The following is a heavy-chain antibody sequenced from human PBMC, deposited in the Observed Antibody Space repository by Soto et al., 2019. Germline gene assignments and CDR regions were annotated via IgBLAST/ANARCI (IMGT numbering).Heavy chain of an antibody. J-gene: IGHJ4*02. CDR2: IKRDGSEK. Sequence: AWGSLRLSCTASGFMFLSYWITFFRHFPWKGLQWVANIKRDGSEKYYVDFVKGRFTISRDNADNSVFLDMNNLRVDDTATYYCARVRATDYEIDYWGQGALVTVSS. CDR3: ARVRATDYEIDY. V-gene: IGHV3-7*03. D-gene: IGHD4-17*01. CDR1: GFMFLSYW.